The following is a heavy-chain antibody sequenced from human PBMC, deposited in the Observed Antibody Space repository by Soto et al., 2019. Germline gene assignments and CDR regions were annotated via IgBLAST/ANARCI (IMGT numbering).Heavy chain of an antibody. J-gene: IGHJ4*02. V-gene: IGHV3-64*01. CDR1: GFTFSSYA. CDR3: ARGSENYGSGSYPQAFDY. CDR2: ISSNGGST. Sequence: PGGSLRLSCAASGFTFSSYAMHWVRQAPGKGLEYVSAISSNGGSTYYANSVKGRFTISRDNSKNTLYLQMGSLRAEDMAVYYCARGSENYGSGSYPQAFDYWGQGTLVTVSS. D-gene: IGHD3-10*01.